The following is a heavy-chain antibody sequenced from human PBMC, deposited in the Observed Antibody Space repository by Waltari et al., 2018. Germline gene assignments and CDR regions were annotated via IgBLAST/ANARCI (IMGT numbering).Heavy chain of an antibody. V-gene: IGHV4-61*02. J-gene: IGHJ5*02. CDR1: GGSISSGSYY. CDR3: ARGTVTYRGNLDP. Sequence: QVQLQESGPGLVKPSQTLSLTCTVSGGSISSGSYYWSWIRQPAGKGLEWIGRIYPSGSPNYNPSLKSRVTMSVDTSKNQFSLKLSSVTAADTAVYYCARGTVTYRGNLDPWGQGTLVTVSS. CDR2: IYPSGSP. D-gene: IGHD4-4*01.